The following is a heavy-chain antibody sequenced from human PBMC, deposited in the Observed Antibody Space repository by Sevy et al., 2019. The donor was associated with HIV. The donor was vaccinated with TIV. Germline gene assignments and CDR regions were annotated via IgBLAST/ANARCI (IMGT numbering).Heavy chain of an antibody. J-gene: IGHJ5*02. D-gene: IGHD3-10*01. CDR3: VRERGITMVRGANWFDP. V-gene: IGHV3-48*03. Sequence: GGSLRLSCAASGFTFSSYDMNWVRQAPGKGLEWVSYISAGGTTIYYADSVKGRFTISRDNAKNSLYLQMNSLRAEDTAVYYCVRERGITMVRGANWFDPWGQGTLVTVSS. CDR2: ISAGGTTI. CDR1: GFTFSSYD.